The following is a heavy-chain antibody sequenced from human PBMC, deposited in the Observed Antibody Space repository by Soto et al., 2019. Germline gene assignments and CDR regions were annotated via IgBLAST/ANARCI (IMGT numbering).Heavy chain of an antibody. Sequence: GGSLRLSCTASGFTFGDYAMSWFRQAPGKGLEWVGFIRSKAYGGTTEYAASVKGRFTISRDDSKSIAYLQMNSLKTGDTAVYYCTRDLIYCSGGSCYFPDHAFDIWGQGTMVTVSS. CDR2: IRSKAYGGTT. D-gene: IGHD2-15*01. V-gene: IGHV3-49*03. CDR1: GFTFGDYA. J-gene: IGHJ3*02. CDR3: TRDLIYCSGGSCYFPDHAFDI.